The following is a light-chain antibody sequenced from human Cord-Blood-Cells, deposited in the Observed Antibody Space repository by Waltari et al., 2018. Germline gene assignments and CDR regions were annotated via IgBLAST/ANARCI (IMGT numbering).Light chain of an antibody. CDR2: GVS. CDR1: SSDVGRYNL. Sequence: QAALTQPASVSGPTGQSITISCTGTSSDVGRYNLVPWYQQHPGKAPNLMIYGVSKRPSRVPNRFCGSKPGNTAYRTISGLQVEDEADYYCCSYAGSSTYVFGTGTKVAVL. CDR3: CSYAGSSTYV. J-gene: IGLJ1*01. V-gene: IGLV2-23*02.